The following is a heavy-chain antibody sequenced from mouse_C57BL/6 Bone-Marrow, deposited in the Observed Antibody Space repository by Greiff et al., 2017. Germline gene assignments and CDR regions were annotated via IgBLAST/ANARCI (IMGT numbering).Heavy chain of an antibody. V-gene: IGHV1-64*01. Sequence: QVQLKQSGAELVKPGASVKLSCTASGFTFTSYWMHWVKQRPGQGLEWIGMIHPNSGSTNYKEKFKGKATLTVDKSSSTAYMQLSSLTSEDSAVYYCARGLRLPPWFAYWGQGTLVTVSA. CDR2: IHPNSGST. CDR3: ARGLRLPPWFAY. J-gene: IGHJ3*01. CDR1: GFTFTSYW. D-gene: IGHD3-2*02.